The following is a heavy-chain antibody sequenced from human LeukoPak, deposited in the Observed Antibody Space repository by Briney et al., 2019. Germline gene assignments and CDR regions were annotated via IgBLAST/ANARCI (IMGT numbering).Heavy chain of an antibody. V-gene: IGHV3-23*01. J-gene: IGHJ1*01. CDR3: AKGYSHDYGGDEYFQH. CDR2: ISGRGGST. CDR1: GFTFSSYA. D-gene: IGHD4-23*01. Sequence: GGSLRLSCAASGFTFSSYAMNWVRQAPGKGLEWVSAISGRGGSTYYADSVKGRFTISRDNSKNTLYLQMNSLRAEDTAVYYCAKGYSHDYGGDEYFQHWGQGTLVTVSS.